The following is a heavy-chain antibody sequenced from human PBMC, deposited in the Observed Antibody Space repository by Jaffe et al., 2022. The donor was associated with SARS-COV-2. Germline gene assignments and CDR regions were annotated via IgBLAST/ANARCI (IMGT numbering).Heavy chain of an antibody. CDR2: IYYTGST. D-gene: IGHD1-26*01. CDR1: GGSISSGGYY. J-gene: IGHJ6*02. CDR3: AAGTHSFYYGMGV. Sequence: QVQLQESGPGLVKPSQILSLTCTVSGGSISSGGYYWSWIRQHPGKGLEWIGNIYYTGSTYNNPSLKSRVIMSVDTSKNQFSLMLTSVIAADTAVYYCAAGTHSFYYGMGVWGPGATVTVSS. V-gene: IGHV4-31*03.